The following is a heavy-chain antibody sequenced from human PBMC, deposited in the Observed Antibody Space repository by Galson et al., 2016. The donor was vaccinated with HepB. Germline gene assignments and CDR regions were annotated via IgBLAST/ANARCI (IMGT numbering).Heavy chain of an antibody. CDR2: ISGRGDTT. J-gene: IGHJ4*02. V-gene: IGHV3-23*01. CDR3: AKDPVPLTTMKLVGPFDY. CDR1: GFTFSNYA. Sequence: SLRLSCAASGFTFSNYAMNWVRQAPGKGLEWVSAISGRGDTTFYADSVRGRFTISRDNSKNTLHLQLNSLRADDTAVYYCAKDPVPLTTMKLVGPFDYWGQGTLVTVSS. D-gene: IGHD3-22*01.